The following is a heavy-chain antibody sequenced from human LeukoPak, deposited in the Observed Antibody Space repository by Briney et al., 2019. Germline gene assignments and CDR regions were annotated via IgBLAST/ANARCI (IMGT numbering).Heavy chain of an antibody. CDR1: GGSISSSSYY. D-gene: IGHD1-1*01. CDR3: ARDRTTELGARLDY. Sequence: SETLSLTCTVSGGSISSSSYYWGWIRQPPGKGLEWIGSIYYSGSTYYNPSLKSRVTISVDTSKNQFSLKLSSVTAADTAVYYCARDRTTELGARLDYWGQGTLVTVSS. J-gene: IGHJ4*02. V-gene: IGHV4-39*07. CDR2: IYYSGST.